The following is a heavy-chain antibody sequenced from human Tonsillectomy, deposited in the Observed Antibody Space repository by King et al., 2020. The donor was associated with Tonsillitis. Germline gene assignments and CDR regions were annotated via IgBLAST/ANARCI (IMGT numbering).Heavy chain of an antibody. J-gene: IGHJ6*03. CDR3: ARDSSGLVGLSHTHFHFFYMDV. CDR1: EYSFTSYY. D-gene: IGHD2-2*01. Sequence: QLVQSGAEVKKPGASVKVSCKASEYSFTSYYMHLVRQAPGQWLEWMGRINPSGGSTTYAQKFQARVTMTRDTSTSTVYMELSSLRSEDTAVYFCARDSSGLVGLSHTHFHFFYMDVWGKGTTVTVSS. V-gene: IGHV1-46*01. CDR2: INPSGGST.